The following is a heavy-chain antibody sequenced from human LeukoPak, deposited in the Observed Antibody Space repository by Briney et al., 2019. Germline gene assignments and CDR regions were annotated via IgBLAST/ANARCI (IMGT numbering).Heavy chain of an antibody. CDR2: ISPSGTT. CDR3: ATDYGGNSDCYFDL. J-gene: IGHJ2*01. CDR1: GGSISIFS. D-gene: IGHD4-23*01. V-gene: IGHV4-4*09. Sequence: PSETLSLTCTVSGGSISIFSWSWIRQPPGKALEWIGYISPSGTTTYNPSLGSPVTISLYTSKNHFSLQLKSVTAADTAVYYCATDYGGNSDCYFDLWGRGTLVTVSS.